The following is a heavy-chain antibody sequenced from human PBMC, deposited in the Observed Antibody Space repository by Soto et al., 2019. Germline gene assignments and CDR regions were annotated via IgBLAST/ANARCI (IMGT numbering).Heavy chain of an antibody. Sequence: ASVKVSCKASGYTFTGYYMHWVRQAPGQGLEWMGWINPNSGGTNYAQKFQGWVTMTRDTSISTAYMELSRLRSDDTAVYYCARAGGRPTGENYDFWSGYYKPHYYGMDVWGQGTTVTVSS. CDR1: GYTFTGYY. D-gene: IGHD3-3*01. CDR2: INPNSGGT. J-gene: IGHJ6*02. V-gene: IGHV1-2*04. CDR3: ARAGGRPTGENYDFWSGYYKPHYYGMDV.